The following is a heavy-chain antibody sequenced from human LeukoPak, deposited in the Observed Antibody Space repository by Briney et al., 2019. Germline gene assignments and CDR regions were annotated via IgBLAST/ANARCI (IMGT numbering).Heavy chain of an antibody. J-gene: IGHJ4*02. V-gene: IGHV3-23*01. CDR1: GFTFNNYA. Sequence: GGSLRLSCAASGFTFNNYAMSWVRQAPGKGLEWVSGISGSDYTYYTDSVKGRFTISRDNSKNTLYLQMNSLRAEDTAVDYCAKGVPFLDWWILDYWGQGTLVTVSS. CDR3: AKGVPFLDWWILDY. D-gene: IGHD3-9*01. CDR2: ISGSDYT.